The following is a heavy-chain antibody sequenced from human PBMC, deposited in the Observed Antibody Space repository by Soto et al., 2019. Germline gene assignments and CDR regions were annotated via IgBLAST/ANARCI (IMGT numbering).Heavy chain of an antibody. D-gene: IGHD6-13*01. CDR2: ISSSSSYI. J-gene: IGHJ6*02. CDR3: ARHQGPAAGNYGMDV. Sequence: EVQLVESGGGLVKPGGSPRLSCAASGFTFSSYSMNWVRQAPGKGLEWVASISSSSSYIYYADSVKGRFTISRDKAKNSLFLQMSSLRAEDTALYYCARHQGPAAGNYGMDVWGRGTTVTVSS. CDR1: GFTFSSYS. V-gene: IGHV3-21*02.